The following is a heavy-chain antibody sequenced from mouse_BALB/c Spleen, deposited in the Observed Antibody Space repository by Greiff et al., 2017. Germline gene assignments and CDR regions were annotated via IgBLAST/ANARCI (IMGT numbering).Heavy chain of an antibody. V-gene: IGHV3-2*02. Sequence: EVKLMESGPGLVKPSQSLSLTCTVTGYSITSDYAWNWIRQFPGNKLEWMGYISYSGSTSYNPSLKSRISITRDTSKNQFFLQLNSVTTEDTATYYCATYDGYLYFDYWGQGTTLTVSS. CDR2: ISYSGST. CDR1: GYSITSDYA. D-gene: IGHD2-3*01. CDR3: ATYDGYLYFDY. J-gene: IGHJ2*01.